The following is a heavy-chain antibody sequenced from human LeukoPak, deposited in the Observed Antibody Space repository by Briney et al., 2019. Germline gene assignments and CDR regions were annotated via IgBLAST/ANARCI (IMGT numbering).Heavy chain of an antibody. Sequence: PSETLSLTCTVSGVSISSSNSYWGWIRQPPGKGLGWIGGIYYSGNTYYNASLKSQVSISIDTSKNQFSLRLTSVTAADTAVYYCARQTGSGLFILPGGQGTLVTVSS. J-gene: IGHJ4*02. CDR2: IYYSGNT. CDR3: ARQTGSGLFILP. V-gene: IGHV4-39*01. CDR1: GVSISSSNSY. D-gene: IGHD3/OR15-3a*01.